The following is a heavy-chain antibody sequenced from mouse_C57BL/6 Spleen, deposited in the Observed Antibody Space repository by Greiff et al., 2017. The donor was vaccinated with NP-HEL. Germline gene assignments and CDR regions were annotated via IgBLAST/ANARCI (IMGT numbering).Heavy chain of an antibody. V-gene: IGHV7-3*01. J-gene: IGHJ3*01. CDR2: IRNKANGYTT. D-gene: IGHD1-1*01. CDR3: ARPNYYGSSPFAY. CDR1: GFTFTDYY. Sequence: EVQRVESGGGLVQPGGSLSLSCAASGFTFTDYYMSWVRQPPGKALEWLGFIRNKANGYTTEYSASVKGRFTISRDNSQSILYLQMNALRAEDSATYYCARPNYYGSSPFAYWGQGTLVTVSA.